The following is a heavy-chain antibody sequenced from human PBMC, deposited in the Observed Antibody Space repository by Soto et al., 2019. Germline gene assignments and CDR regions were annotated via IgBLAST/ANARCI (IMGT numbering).Heavy chain of an antibody. CDR3: ARTYCGGDCYFDFDY. J-gene: IGHJ4*01. V-gene: IGHV1-3*01. CDR1: GYTFTSYA. D-gene: IGHD2-21*02. Sequence: QVQLVQSGAEVKKPGASVKVSCKASGYTFTSYAMHWVRQAPGQRLEWMGWINAGNGNTKYSQKFQGRVTITRDTYASTAYMKLSSLRSEDTAVYYCARTYCGGDCYFDFDYWGQGTLVTASP. CDR2: INAGNGNT.